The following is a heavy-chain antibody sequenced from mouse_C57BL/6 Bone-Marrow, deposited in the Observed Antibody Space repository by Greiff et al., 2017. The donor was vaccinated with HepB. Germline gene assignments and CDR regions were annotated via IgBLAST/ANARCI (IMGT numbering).Heavy chain of an antibody. CDR1: GYAFSSYW. Sequence: VQLQQSGADLVKPGASVKISCKASGYAFSSYWMNWVKQRPGKGLEWIGQIYPGDGDTNYNGKFKGKATLTADKSSSTAYMQLSSLTSEDSAVYFCARKGIYYGAMDYWGQGTSVTVSS. J-gene: IGHJ4*01. D-gene: IGHD2-1*01. V-gene: IGHV1-80*01. CDR3: ARKGIYYGAMDY. CDR2: IYPGDGDT.